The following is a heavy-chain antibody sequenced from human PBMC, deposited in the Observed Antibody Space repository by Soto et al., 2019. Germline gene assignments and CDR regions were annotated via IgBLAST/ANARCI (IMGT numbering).Heavy chain of an antibody. V-gene: IGHV1-2*02. Sequence: GASVKVSCKASGYTFTGYYMHWVRQAPGQGLEWMGWINPNSGGTNYAQKFQGRVTMTRDTSISTAYMELSRLRSDDTAVYYCARGYYLGYSYGYVYYWGQGTLVTVSS. D-gene: IGHD5-18*01. CDR2: INPNSGGT. CDR3: ARGYYLGYSYGYVYY. J-gene: IGHJ4*02. CDR1: GYTFTGYY.